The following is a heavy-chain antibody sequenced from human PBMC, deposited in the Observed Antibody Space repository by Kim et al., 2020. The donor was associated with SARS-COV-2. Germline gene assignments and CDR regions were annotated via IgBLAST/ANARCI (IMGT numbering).Heavy chain of an antibody. Sequence: GGSLRLSCEASGFTFRNYWMNWVRQGPGKGLMWVSRIRGDGGETHYADSVKGRFTISRDNAENTLHLQLNSLGVEDTAIYYCARGSFQQGFDPWGQGTLVTVSS. CDR3: ARGSFQQGFDP. V-gene: IGHV3-74*01. D-gene: IGHD6-19*01. CDR2: IRGDGGET. CDR1: GFTFRNYW. J-gene: IGHJ5*02.